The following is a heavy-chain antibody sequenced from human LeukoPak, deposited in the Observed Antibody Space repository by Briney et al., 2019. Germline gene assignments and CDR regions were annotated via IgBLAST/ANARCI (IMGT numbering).Heavy chain of an antibody. D-gene: IGHD3-22*01. CDR2: ISSSSSYI. CDR3: AREFSSGY. Sequence: GGSLRLSCAASGFTFSSYEMNWVRQAPGKGLEWVSSISSSSSYIYYADSVKGRFTISRDNAKNSLYLQMNSLRAEDAAVYYCAREFSSGYWGQGTLVTVSS. V-gene: IGHV3-21*01. CDR1: GFTFSSYE. J-gene: IGHJ4*02.